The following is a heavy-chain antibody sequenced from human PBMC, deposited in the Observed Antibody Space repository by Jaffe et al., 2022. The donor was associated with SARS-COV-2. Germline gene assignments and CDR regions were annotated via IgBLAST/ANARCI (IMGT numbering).Heavy chain of an antibody. V-gene: IGHV3-21*01. CDR1: GFTFSSYS. J-gene: IGHJ6*02. Sequence: EVQLVESGGGLVKPGGSLRLSCAASGFTFSSYSMNWVRQAPGKGLEWVSSISSSSSYIYYADSVKGRFTISRDNAKNSLYLQMNSLRAEDTAVYYCARDERGESFDYYGMDVWGQGTTVTVSS. D-gene: IGHD3-10*01. CDR3: ARDERGESFDYYGMDV. CDR2: ISSSSSYI.